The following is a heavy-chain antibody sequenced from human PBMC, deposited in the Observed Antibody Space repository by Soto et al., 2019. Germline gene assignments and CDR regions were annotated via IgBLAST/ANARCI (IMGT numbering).Heavy chain of an antibody. CDR2: IYSGGST. Sequence: PGGSLRLSCAASGFTVSSNYMSWVRQAPGKGLEWVSVIYSGGSTYYADSVKGRFTISRHNSKNTLYLQMNSLRAEDTAVYYCARCQRYSSGPVYYHYYMDVWGKGTTVTVSS. CDR3: ARCQRYSSGPVYYHYYMDV. J-gene: IGHJ6*03. CDR1: GFTVSSNY. D-gene: IGHD6-19*01. V-gene: IGHV3-53*04.